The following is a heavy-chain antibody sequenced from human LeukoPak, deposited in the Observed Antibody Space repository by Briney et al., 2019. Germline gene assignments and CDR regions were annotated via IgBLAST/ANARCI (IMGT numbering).Heavy chain of an antibody. CDR3: AREVTYWGTSLFDY. J-gene: IGHJ4*02. V-gene: IGHV1-2*02. CDR1: GFTFTYYY. D-gene: IGHD3-16*01. CDR2: INPNSGGT. Sequence: ASVKVSCKTSGFTFTYYYIHRVRQAPGQGLAWMGWINPNSGGTNYAQKFQGRVTMTRDTSINTTYMELSGLRSDDTAVYYCAREVTYWGTSLFDYWGQGTLVTVSS.